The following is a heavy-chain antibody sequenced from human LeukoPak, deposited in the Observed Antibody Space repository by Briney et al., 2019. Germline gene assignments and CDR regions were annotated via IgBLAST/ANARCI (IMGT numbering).Heavy chain of an antibody. CDR3: ATGPGHYDSSGYYY. CDR2: ISRSSSYI. D-gene: IGHD3-22*01. V-gene: IGHV3-21*03. J-gene: IGHJ4*02. CDR1: GFTFSSYS. Sequence: NPGGSLRLSCAASGFTFSSYSMNWVRQAPGKGLEWVSSISRSSSYIYYADSVKGRFTISRENSTNSVYLKMNSLRAQVTAANYVATGPGHYDSSGYYYWGQGTLVTVSS.